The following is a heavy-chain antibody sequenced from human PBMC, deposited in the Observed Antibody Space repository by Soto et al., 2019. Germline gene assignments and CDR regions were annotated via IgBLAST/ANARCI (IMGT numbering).Heavy chain of an antibody. J-gene: IGHJ6*03. V-gene: IGHV4-31*03. CDR2: IYYSGST. D-gene: IGHD4-17*01. Sequence: SETLSLTCTVSGGSISSGGYYWSWIRQHPGKGLEWIGYIYYSGSTYYNPSLKSRVTISVDTSKNQFSLKLSSVTAANTAVYHCARDPGRSYYMDVWGKGTTVTLSS. CDR1: GGSISSGGYY. CDR3: ARDPGRSYYMDV.